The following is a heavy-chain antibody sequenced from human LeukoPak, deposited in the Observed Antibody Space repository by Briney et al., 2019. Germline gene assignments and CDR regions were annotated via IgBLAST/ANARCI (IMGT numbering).Heavy chain of an antibody. CDR3: ARGTRTTVGLFDY. CDR1: GFTFSTYG. D-gene: IGHD4-23*01. J-gene: IGHJ4*02. CDR2: ISYDGSEK. V-gene: IGHV3-30*03. Sequence: TGGSLRLSCAASGFTFSTYGIHWVRQAPGKGLEWVALISYDGSEKYYADSVKGRFTISRNNSKKTLYLQMDSLRPEDTAVYYCARGTRTTVGLFDYWGQGTLVTVPS.